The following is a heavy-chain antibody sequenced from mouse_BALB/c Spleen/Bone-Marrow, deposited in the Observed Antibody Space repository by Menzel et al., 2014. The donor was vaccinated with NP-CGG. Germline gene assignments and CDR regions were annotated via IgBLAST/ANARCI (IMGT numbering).Heavy chain of an antibody. Sequence: LQESGSELVRPGASVRLSCKASGYTFTSYWMHWMNQRPGQGLEWIGNIYPNSGSTNYDEKFKSKATLTVDTSTITVCMQNSSMTAEDAAVYYCAREKIYGNCLWYFDVWGAGTTVTVSS. CDR2: IYPNSGST. CDR1: GYTFTSYW. D-gene: IGHD2-1*01. J-gene: IGHJ1*01. CDR3: AREKIYGNCLWYFDV. V-gene: IGHV1S22*01.